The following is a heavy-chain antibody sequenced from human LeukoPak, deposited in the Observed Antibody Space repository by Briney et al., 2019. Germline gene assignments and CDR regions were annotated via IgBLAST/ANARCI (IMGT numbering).Heavy chain of an antibody. CDR1: GLSFSSFA. D-gene: IGHD3-22*01. V-gene: IGHV3-23*01. Sequence: PGGSLRLSCAASGLSFSSFAMSWVRQGPARGLEWVSSIRGNGETYYTDSVKGRFTISRGSSKNTLYLQMNSLRAEDTAVYYCAKSSGYYYPFDYWGQGTLVTVSS. CDR3: AKSSGYYYPFDY. J-gene: IGHJ4*02. CDR2: IRGNGET.